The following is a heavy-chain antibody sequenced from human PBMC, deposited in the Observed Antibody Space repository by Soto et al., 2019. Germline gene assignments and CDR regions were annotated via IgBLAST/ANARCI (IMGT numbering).Heavy chain of an antibody. V-gene: IGHV4-61*08. J-gene: IGHJ4*02. D-gene: IGHD5-18*01. Sequence: PSGRLSLTCTVSGGSISSGVYYWRWNRQPPGKGLEWIGYIYYSGSTNYNPSLKSRVTISVDTSKNQFSLKLSSVTAADTAVYYCARTLYSYGPRFDYWGQGTLVTVSS. CDR2: IYYSGST. CDR3: ARTLYSYGPRFDY. CDR1: GGSISSGVYY.